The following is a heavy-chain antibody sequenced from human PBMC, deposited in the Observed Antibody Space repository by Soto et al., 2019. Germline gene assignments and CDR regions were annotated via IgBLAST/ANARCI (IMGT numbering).Heavy chain of an antibody. V-gene: IGHV1-18*01. Sequence: ASVKVSCKASGYTFTSYGISWVRQAPGQGLEWMGWISAYNGNTNYAQKLQGRVTMTTDTSTSTAYMELRSLRSDDTAVYYCVKDRRWNPDLGYWGQGTLVTVSS. CDR1: GYTFTSYG. CDR3: VKDRRWNPDLGY. CDR2: ISAYNGNT. D-gene: IGHD1-1*01. J-gene: IGHJ4*02.